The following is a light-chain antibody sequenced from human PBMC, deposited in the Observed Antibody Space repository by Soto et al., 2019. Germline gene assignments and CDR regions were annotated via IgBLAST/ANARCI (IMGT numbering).Light chain of an antibody. CDR1: QSIGGNF. J-gene: IGKJ1*01. CDR3: KPSGGSHRT. CDR2: GEY. V-gene: IGKV3-20*01. Sequence: EILWTQSIGTMSLSPGYGSTPSCMASQSIGGNFLAWYQQRRGQDNRIIIHGEYNRATGIKDRFSGSGSGTDFTLTITRMEPEDFAVYYCKPSGGSHRTLGNWHKVDIK.